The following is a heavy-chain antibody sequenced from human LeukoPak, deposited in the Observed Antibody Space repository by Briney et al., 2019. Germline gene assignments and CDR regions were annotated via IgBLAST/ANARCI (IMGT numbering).Heavy chain of an antibody. CDR1: GFTFSSYG. Sequence: GGSLRLSCAASGFTFSSYGMHWVRQAPGKGLEWVAFIQYDGSNKYYADSVKGRYTISRDNSKNTLYLQMNSLRAEDTAIYYCAKDAWLTGYYNGDSWGQGTLVTVSS. V-gene: IGHV3-30*02. CDR2: IQYDGSNK. J-gene: IGHJ4*02. D-gene: IGHD3-9*01. CDR3: AKDAWLTGYYNGDS.